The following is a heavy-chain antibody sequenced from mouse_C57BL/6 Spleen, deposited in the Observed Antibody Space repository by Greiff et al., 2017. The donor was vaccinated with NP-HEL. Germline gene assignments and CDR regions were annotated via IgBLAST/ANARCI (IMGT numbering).Heavy chain of an antibody. D-gene: IGHD1-1*01. CDR1: GFTFSSYA. CDR3: TRVAIITDAMDY. Sequence: EVQLQESGEGLVKPGGSLKLSCAASGFTFSSYAMSWVRQTPEKRLEWVAYISSGGDYIYYADTVKGRFTITRDKARNTLYLQMSRLKSEDTAMYYCTRVAIITDAMDYWGQGTSVTVSS. J-gene: IGHJ4*01. V-gene: IGHV5-9-1*02. CDR2: ISSGGDYI.